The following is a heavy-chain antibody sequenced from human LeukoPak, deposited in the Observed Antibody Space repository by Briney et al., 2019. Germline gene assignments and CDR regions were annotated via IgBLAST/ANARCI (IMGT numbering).Heavy chain of an antibody. CDR3: AKGAAIFRTELNYFDY. J-gene: IGHJ4*02. V-gene: IGHV3-23*01. CDR1: GFTFSSYA. Sequence: GGSLRLSCAASGFTFSSYAMSWVRQAPGKGLEWVSAISGSGGSTYYADSVKGRFTISRDNSKNTLYLQMNSLRAEDTAVYYCAKGAAIFRTELNYFDYWGQGTLSPSPQ. D-gene: IGHD1-26*01. CDR2: ISGSGGST.